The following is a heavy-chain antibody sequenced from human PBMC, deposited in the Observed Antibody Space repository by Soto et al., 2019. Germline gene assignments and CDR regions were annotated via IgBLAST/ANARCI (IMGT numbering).Heavy chain of an antibody. CDR3: AREARSGNWFDP. CDR2: IYYSGST. D-gene: IGHD1-26*01. CDR1: GGSVSSGSYY. J-gene: IGHJ5*02. V-gene: IGHV4-61*01. Sequence: SETLSLTCTVSGGSVSSGSYYWSWIRQPPGKGLEWIGYIYYSGSTNYNPSLKSRVTISVDTSKNQFSLKLSSVTAADTAVYYCAREARSGNWFDPWGQGTMVTVYS.